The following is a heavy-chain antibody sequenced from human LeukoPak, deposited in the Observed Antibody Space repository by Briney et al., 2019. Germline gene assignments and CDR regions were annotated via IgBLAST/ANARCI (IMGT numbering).Heavy chain of an antibody. V-gene: IGHV4-61*02. Sequence: SETLSLTCTVSGASISSGSNSWGWIRQPAGKGLEWIGRINTSGTTNYNPSLKSRVTISVDTSKNQFSLKLSSVTAADTALYYCAREALDYGDYGGADYWGQGTLVTVSS. CDR2: INTSGTT. CDR3: AREALDYGDYGGADY. D-gene: IGHD4-17*01. J-gene: IGHJ4*02. CDR1: GASISSGSNS.